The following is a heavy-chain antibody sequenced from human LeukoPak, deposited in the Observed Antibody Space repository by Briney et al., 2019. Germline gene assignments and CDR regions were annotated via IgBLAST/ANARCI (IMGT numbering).Heavy chain of an antibody. J-gene: IGHJ4*02. CDR3: ARVKGYDNPSYYFDY. Sequence: SETLSLTCIVSGGSINSHYWSWIRQPPGKGLEWIGDIHYTGTTKYNPSVKSRVTISIDTSKNQFSLELSSVTATDTAVYFCARVKGYDNPSYYFDYWGQGTLVTVSS. CDR2: IHYTGTT. V-gene: IGHV4-59*08. CDR1: GGSINSHY. D-gene: IGHD5-12*01.